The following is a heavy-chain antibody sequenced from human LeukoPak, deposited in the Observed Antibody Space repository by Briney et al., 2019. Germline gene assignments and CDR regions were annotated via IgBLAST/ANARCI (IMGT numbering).Heavy chain of an antibody. J-gene: IGHJ4*02. Sequence: ASVKVSCKSSGGTFSSYAISWVRQAPGQGLEWMGWINPNSGGTNYAQKFQGRVTMTRDTSISTAYMELSRLRSDDTAVYYCARGGCSGASCYFFDYWGQGTLVTVSS. CDR1: GGTFSSYA. CDR2: INPNSGGT. CDR3: ARGGCSGASCYFFDY. V-gene: IGHV1-2*02. D-gene: IGHD2-15*01.